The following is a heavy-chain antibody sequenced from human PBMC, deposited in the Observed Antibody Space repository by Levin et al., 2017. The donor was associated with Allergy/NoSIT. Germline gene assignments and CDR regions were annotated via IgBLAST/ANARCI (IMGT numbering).Heavy chain of an antibody. J-gene: IGHJ4*02. CDR1: GFTFSSYA. Sequence: PGGSLRLSCAASGFTFSSYAMHWVRQAPGKGLEWVAVLSYDGSNKYYADSVKGRFTISRDNSKNTLYLQMNSLRAEDTAVYYCARGTSMIVHPTDLDYWGQGTLVTVSS. CDR2: LSYDGSNK. D-gene: IGHD3-22*01. CDR3: ARGTSMIVHPTDLDY. V-gene: IGHV3-30*04.